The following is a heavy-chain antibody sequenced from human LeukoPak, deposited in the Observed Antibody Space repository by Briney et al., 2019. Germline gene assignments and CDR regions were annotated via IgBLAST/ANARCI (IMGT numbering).Heavy chain of an antibody. D-gene: IGHD2-2*01. J-gene: IGHJ6*03. CDR2: ISRSGGST. CDR3: AKVPRVPATMRGSTSGNYYYYMDV. CDR1: GFTFSSYA. Sequence: GSLRLSCAASGFTFSSYAMSWVRQAPGKGLEGVSAISRSGGSTYYADSVKGRFTISRDNSKNTVSMQMNSLRAVDTAIYYCAKVPRVPATMRGSTSGNYYYYMDVWGKGTTVTVSS. V-gene: IGHV3-23*01.